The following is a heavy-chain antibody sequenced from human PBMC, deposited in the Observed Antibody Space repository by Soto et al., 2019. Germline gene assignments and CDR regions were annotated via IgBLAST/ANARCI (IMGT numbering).Heavy chain of an antibody. Sequence: GGSLKGSCKGFGGAFRTYAIEGGRKGPGQGLEWMGGIIPLFGTAKYAQNFQGRITITADESTNTAYMELRSLRSQDTAVYYCARGVHYDSSGYYYFYWGQGTLVTVSS. CDR2: IIPLFGTA. V-gene: IGHV1-69*01. J-gene: IGHJ4*02. CDR3: ARGVHYDSSGYYYFY. D-gene: IGHD3-22*01. CDR1: GGAFRTYA.